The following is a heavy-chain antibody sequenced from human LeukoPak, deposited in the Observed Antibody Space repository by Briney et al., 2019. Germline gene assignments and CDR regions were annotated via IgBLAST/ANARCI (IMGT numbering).Heavy chain of an antibody. CDR2: ISYSGST. V-gene: IGHV4-39*02. J-gene: IGHJ4*02. CDR1: GGSISSSSYY. Sequence: SETLSLTCTVSGGSISSSSYYWGWIRQPPGKGLEWIGSISYSGSTSYNPSLKSRVTISVATSKNQFSLKLNSVTAADTAVYYCARGTYSNTWRPAFDCWGQGTLVTVPS. CDR3: ARGTYSNTWRPAFDC. D-gene: IGHD6-13*01.